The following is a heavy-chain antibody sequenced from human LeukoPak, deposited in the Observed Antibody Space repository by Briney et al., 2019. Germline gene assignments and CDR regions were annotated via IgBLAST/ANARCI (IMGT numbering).Heavy chain of an antibody. CDR3: AKGADGDYRSYWYFDL. Sequence: TGGSLRLSCAASGFTFDDYDMHWVRQAPGKGLEWVSGISWNSGSIGYADSVKGRFTISRDNAKNSLYLQMNSLRAEDMALYYCAKGADGDYRSYWYFDLWGRGTLVTVSS. CDR1: GFTFDDYD. V-gene: IGHV3-9*03. CDR2: ISWNSGSI. J-gene: IGHJ2*01. D-gene: IGHD4-17*01.